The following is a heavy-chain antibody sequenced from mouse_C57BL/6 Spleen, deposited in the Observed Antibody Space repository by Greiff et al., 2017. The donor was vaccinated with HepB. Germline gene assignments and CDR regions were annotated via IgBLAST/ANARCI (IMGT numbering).Heavy chain of an antibody. CDR2: IHPNSGST. D-gene: IGHD2-4*01. CDR3: ARPYDYDWFAY. CDR1: GYTFTSYW. J-gene: IGHJ3*01. V-gene: IGHV1-64*01. Sequence: QVQLKQSGAELVKPGASVKLSCKASGYTFTSYWMHWVKQRPGQGLEWIGMIHPNSGSTNYNEKFKSKATLTVDKSSSTAYMQLSSLTSEDSAVYYCARPYDYDWFAYWGQGTLVTVSA.